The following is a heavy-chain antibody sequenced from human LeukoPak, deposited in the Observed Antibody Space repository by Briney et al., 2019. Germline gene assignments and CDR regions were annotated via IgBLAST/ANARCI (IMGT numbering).Heavy chain of an antibody. CDR1: GFTFSSYG. J-gene: IGHJ6*03. CDR3: ARVEETSGSYFSAYYYYYMDV. CDR2: ITSRSYI. D-gene: IGHD1-26*01. V-gene: IGHV3-21*01. Sequence: GGSLRLSCAASGFTFSSYGMTWVRQAPGKGLEWVSSITSRSYIYYADSVKGRFTISRDNAKNSLYLQMNSLRAEDTAVYYCARVEETSGSYFSAYYYYYMDVWGKGTTVTVSS.